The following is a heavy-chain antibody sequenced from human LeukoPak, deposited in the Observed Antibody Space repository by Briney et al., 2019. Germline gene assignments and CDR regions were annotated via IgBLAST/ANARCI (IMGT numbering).Heavy chain of an antibody. V-gene: IGHV4-4*02. CDR3: ARAFNFDSSGYPGA. CDR2: IYHSGST. CDR1: GGSISSTKW. J-gene: IGHJ5*02. D-gene: IGHD3-22*01. Sequence: PSETLSLTCAVSGGSISSTKWWSWVRQPPGKGLEWIGEIYHSGSTNYNPSLKSRVTISVDKSKNQVSLKLSSVTAADTAVHYCARAFNFDSSGYPGAWGQGTLVTVSS.